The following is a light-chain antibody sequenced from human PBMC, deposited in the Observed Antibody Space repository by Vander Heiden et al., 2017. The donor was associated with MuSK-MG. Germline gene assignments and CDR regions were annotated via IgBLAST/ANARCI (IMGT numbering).Light chain of an antibody. CDR3: QSYDNLSRWV. CDR2: GNT. V-gene: IGLV1-40*01. CDR1: SSNIGAGYD. Sequence: QSVLTQPPSVSGAPGLRVTIPCTGSSSNIGAGYDVHGYQQLPGTAPKLLIYGNTNRPSGVPVRFSASRSGTSASLAITGLQTEDEADYYCQSYDNLSRWVFGGGTKLTVV. J-gene: IGLJ3*02.